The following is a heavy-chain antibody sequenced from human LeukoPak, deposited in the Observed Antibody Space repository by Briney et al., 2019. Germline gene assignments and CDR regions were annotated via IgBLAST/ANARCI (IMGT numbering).Heavy chain of an antibody. CDR2: IYYSRST. D-gene: IGHD2-2*01. CDR1: GGSISNYY. CDR3: ARYRLPDH. V-gene: IGHV4-59*01. Sequence: SETLSLTCTVSGGSISNYYWSWIRQPPGKGLEWIGYIYYSRSTKYNPSLKSRVTISVDTSKNQFSLKLSSLSAADTAVYYCARYRLPDHWGQGTLVTVSS. J-gene: IGHJ4*02.